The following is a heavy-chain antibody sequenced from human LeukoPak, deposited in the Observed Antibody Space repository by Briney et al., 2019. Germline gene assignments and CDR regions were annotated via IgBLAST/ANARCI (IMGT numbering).Heavy chain of an antibody. CDR1: GFTFSSYW. Sequence: GGSLRLSCAASGFTFSSYWMHWVRQAPGKGLMWVSRLNTDGITTSYADSVKGRFTISRDNAKNTLYLQMNSLRAEDTAVYYCARSQGAFDYWGQGTLVTVSS. CDR2: LNTDGITT. V-gene: IGHV3-74*01. CDR3: ARSQGAFDY. J-gene: IGHJ4*02.